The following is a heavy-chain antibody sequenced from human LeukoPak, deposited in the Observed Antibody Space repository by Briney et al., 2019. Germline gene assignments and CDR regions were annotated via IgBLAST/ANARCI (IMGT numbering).Heavy chain of an antibody. Sequence: PGGSLRLSCAASGFTFTSFWMIWVRQAPGKGLEWVASIKQDGSEKYYVDSVKGRFTISRDNAKNSLYLQMNSLRAEDTAVYYCARDFYASRVWGQGTLVTVPS. D-gene: IGHD5-24*01. CDR3: ARDFYASRV. CDR2: IKQDGSEK. J-gene: IGHJ4*02. CDR1: GFTFTSFW. V-gene: IGHV3-7*04.